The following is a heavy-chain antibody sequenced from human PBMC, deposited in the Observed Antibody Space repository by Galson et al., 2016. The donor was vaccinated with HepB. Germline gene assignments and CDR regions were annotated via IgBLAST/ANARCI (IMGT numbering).Heavy chain of an antibody. CDR2: ISYDGSLK. J-gene: IGHJ4*02. CDR3: ANSLYMSNYYDRSGHYYPFDY. CDR1: EFPFSTYG. V-gene: IGHV3-30*18. Sequence: SLRLSCAASEFPFSTYGMHWVRQAPGKGLEWVSAISYDGSLKYYADSVKGRFTISRDNSQNTVYLQMNGLIPEDTATYYCANSLYMSNYYDRSGHYYPFDYWGQGTLVSVSS. D-gene: IGHD3-22*01.